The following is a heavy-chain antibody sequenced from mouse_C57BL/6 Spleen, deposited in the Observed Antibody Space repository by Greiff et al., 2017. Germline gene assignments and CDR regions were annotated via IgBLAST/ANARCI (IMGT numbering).Heavy chain of an antibody. V-gene: IGHV1-69*01. CDR3: ARFQTQRYFDV. J-gene: IGHJ1*03. CDR1: GYTFTSYW. CDR2: IDPSDSYT. Sequence: QVQLQQPGAELVMPGASVKLSCKASGYTFTSYWMHWVKQRPGQGLEWIGEIDPSDSYTNYNQKFKGKSTLTVDKSSSTAYMQLSSLTSGDSAVYYCARFQTQRYFDVWGTGTTVTVSS.